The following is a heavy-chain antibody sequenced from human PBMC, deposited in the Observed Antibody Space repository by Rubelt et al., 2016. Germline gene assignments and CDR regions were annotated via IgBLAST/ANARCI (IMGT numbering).Heavy chain of an antibody. Sequence: QVQLQESGPGLVKPSETLSLTCTVSGYSISSGYYWGWIRQPPGKGLEWIGEINHSGSTYYNPSLKSGCTMAGDTSKNQVSLKLSSVTAADTAVDYCARVPSYCGGDCYGYYFDYWGQGTLVTVSS. CDR1: GYSISSGYY. J-gene: IGHJ4*02. CDR2: INHSGST. D-gene: IGHD2-21*02. V-gene: IGHV4-38-2*02. CDR3: ARVPSYCGGDCYGYYFDY.